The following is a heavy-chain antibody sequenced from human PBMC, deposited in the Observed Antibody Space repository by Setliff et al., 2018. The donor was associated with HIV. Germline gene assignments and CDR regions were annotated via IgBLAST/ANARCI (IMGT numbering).Heavy chain of an antibody. CDR2: INHDRTT. J-gene: IGHJ6*03. CDR3: ARGSRQLTIFGVVFKTNYYFMDV. V-gene: IGHV4-34*01. CDR1: CGSFSGYY. Sequence: LSLTCAVYCGSFSGYYWSWIRQPPGKGLEWIGEINHDRTTNYNPSLKSRVTISVDTSKNQFSLTLNSVTAADTAVYYCARGSRQLTIFGVVFKTNYYFMDVWGKGTAVTVSS. D-gene: IGHD3-3*01.